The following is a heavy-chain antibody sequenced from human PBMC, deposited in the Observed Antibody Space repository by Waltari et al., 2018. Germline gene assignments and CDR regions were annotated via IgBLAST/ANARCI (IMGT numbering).Heavy chain of an antibody. CDR2: IYYSGST. CDR1: GGFISSYY. D-gene: IGHD3-22*01. CDR3: ARGGYYYDSS. V-gene: IGHV4-59*01. Sequence: QVQLQESGQGLVKPSETLSLTCTVSGGFISSYYWSWIRQPPGKGLEWIGYIYYSGSTNYNPSLKSRVTISVDTSKNQFSLKLSSVTAADTAVYYCARGGYYYDSSWGQGTLVTVSS. J-gene: IGHJ4*02.